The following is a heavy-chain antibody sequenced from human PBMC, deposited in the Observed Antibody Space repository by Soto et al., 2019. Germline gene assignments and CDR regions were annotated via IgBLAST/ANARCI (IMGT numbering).Heavy chain of an antibody. J-gene: IGHJ4*02. CDR1: GFTFSSYA. Sequence: QVQLVESGGGVVQPGRSLRLSCAASGFTFSSYAMHWVRQAPGKGLGWVAVISYDGSNKYYADSVKGRFTISRDNSKNTLYLQMNSLRAEDTAVYYCARGLMTTVVTRFDYWGQGTLVTVSS. CDR3: ARGLMTTVVTRFDY. D-gene: IGHD4-17*01. CDR2: ISYDGSNK. V-gene: IGHV3-30-3*01.